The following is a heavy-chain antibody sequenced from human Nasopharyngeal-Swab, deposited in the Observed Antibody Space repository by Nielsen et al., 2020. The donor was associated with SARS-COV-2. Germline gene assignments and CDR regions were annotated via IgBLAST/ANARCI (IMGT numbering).Heavy chain of an antibody. J-gene: IGHJ4*02. V-gene: IGHV4-4*02. Sequence: VRQAPGKGLEWIGEIYHSGSTNYNPSLKSRVTISVDKSKNQFSLKLSSVTAADTAVYYCASSSGTPFDYWGQGTPVTVSS. D-gene: IGHD1-14*01. CDR3: ASSSGTPFDY. CDR2: IYHSGST.